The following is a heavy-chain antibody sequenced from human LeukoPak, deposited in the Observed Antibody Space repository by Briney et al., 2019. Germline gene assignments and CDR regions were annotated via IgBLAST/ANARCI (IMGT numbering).Heavy chain of an antibody. CDR1: GFTFSSSA. V-gene: IGHV3-23*01. J-gene: IGHJ4*02. CDR2: ISGSGDST. D-gene: IGHD2-2*01. Sequence: GGSLRLSCAASGFTFSSSAMSWVRQAPGKGLECVSAISGSGDSTYYADSVKGRFTISRDNSKNTLYLQMNSLRAEDTAIYYCAKDRDIVVVPAATDYYFDYWGQGTLVTVSS. CDR3: AKDRDIVVVPAATDYYFDY.